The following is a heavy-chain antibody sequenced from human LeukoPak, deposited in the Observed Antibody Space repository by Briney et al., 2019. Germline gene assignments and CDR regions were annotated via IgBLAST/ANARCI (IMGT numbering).Heavy chain of an antibody. D-gene: IGHD1-26*01. CDR3: SRESGAFCPFGY. CDR1: GFTFSSYAM. J-gene: IGHJ4*02. CDR2: ISLTGET. Sequence: GSLRLSCAASGFTFSSYAMQWVRQPPGQGLEWIGEISLTGETNYNPSLNGRVTMSLDGSRNQLSLTLTSVTAADTAIYYCSRESGAFCPFGYWGQGTLVIVPP. V-gene: IGHV4-4*02.